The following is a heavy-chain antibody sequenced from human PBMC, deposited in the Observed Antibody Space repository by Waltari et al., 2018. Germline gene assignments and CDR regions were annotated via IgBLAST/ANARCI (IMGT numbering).Heavy chain of an antibody. CDR3: AKDMRRYCSGGSCRGFDY. D-gene: IGHD2-15*01. CDR2: ISYDGSNK. CDR1: GFTFSSYG. Sequence: QVQLVESGGGVVQPGRSLRLSCAASGFTFSSYGMPWVRQAPGKGLEWVAVISYDGSNKYYADSVKGRFTIARDNSKNTLYLQMNSLRAEDTAVYYCAKDMRRYCSGGSCRGFDYWGQGTLVTVSS. V-gene: IGHV3-30*18. J-gene: IGHJ4*02.